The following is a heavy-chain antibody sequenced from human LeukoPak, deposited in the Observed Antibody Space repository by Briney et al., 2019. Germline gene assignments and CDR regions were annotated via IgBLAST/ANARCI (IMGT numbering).Heavy chain of an antibody. CDR1: GFIFSHHG. Sequence: PGGSLRLSCAASGFIFSHHGMHWVRQAPGKGLECVAVISNDGNEKYYADSVKGRFSISRDNSRNTLYLQMSSLRTEDTAVYYCARDGGYTGGWTYGAGDYWGQGNLVTVSS. CDR3: ARDGGYTGGWTYGAGDY. V-gene: IGHV3-30*19. D-gene: IGHD2-8*02. J-gene: IGHJ4*01. CDR2: ISNDGNEK.